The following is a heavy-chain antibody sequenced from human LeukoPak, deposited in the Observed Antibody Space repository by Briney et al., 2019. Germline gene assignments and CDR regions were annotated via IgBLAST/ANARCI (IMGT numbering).Heavy chain of an antibody. CDR2: IIPILGIA. V-gene: IGHV1-69*04. CDR1: GGTFSSCA. J-gene: IGHJ6*02. D-gene: IGHD3-10*01. Sequence: SVKVSCKASGGTFSSCAISWVRQAPGQGLEWMGRIIPILGIANYAQKFPGRVPITADKSTSTAYMELSSLRSEDTAVYYCARGPNYYGSGRRQYYYYGMDVWGQGTTVTVSS. CDR3: ARGPNYYGSGRRQYYYYGMDV.